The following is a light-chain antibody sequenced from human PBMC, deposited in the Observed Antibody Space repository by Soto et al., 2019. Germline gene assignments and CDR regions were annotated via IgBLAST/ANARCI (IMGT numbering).Light chain of an antibody. Sequence: QSALTQPASVSGSPGQSITISCTGTSSDVGGYNYVSWYQQRPGKAPKFMIYEVTNRPPGVSNRFSGSKSGNTASLTISGLQAEDEADYYCASYTSRGTRVFGTGTKLTVL. CDR2: EVT. CDR1: SSDVGGYNY. CDR3: ASYTSRGTRV. J-gene: IGLJ1*01. V-gene: IGLV2-14*01.